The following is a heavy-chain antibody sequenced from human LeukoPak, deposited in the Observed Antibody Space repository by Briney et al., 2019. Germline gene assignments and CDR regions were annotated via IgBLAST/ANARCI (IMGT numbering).Heavy chain of an antibody. CDR2: VYYTGST. J-gene: IGHJ4*02. CDR1: GVSISSSSHY. Sequence: SETLSLTCTVSGVSISSSSHYWGWIRQPPGKGLEWIGCVYYTGSTYDNPSLKSRVTISVDTSKNQFSLKVNSVTAADTAVYYCARQIPFYFDRRRFYPPFDYWGQGALVTVSS. D-gene: IGHD3-22*01. CDR3: ARQIPFYFDRRRFYPPFDY. V-gene: IGHV4-39*01.